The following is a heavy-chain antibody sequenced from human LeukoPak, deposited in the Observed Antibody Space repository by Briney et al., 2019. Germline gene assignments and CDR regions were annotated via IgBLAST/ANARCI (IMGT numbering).Heavy chain of an antibody. Sequence: PGGSLRLSCAASGFIFSSYEMNWVRQAPGKGLEWVSYISRSSSTIYYADSVKGRFTISRDNAKNSLYLQMNTLRAEDTAVYFCARGVIVGATTGDDALDIWGQGTMVTVSS. CDR3: ARGVIVGATTGDDALDI. D-gene: IGHD1-26*01. CDR2: ISRSSSTI. J-gene: IGHJ3*02. V-gene: IGHV3-48*03. CDR1: GFIFSSYE.